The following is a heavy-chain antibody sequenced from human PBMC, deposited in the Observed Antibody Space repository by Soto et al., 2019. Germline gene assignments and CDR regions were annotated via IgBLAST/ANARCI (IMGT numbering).Heavy chain of an antibody. CDR2: ISGNGATT. D-gene: IGHD6-19*01. CDR1: GVAFSFYS. Sequence: EVALLESGGGLVQPGGSLRLSCEVSGVAFSFYSMSWVRQAPGKGLEWVASISGNGATTYYAASGKGRFTFSRDNSKTTVHLKMNSLRGEDTAVYYCAKDRGGFTSGWEFFDFWGQGTLVTVSS. V-gene: IGHV3-23*01. J-gene: IGHJ4*02. CDR3: AKDRGGFTSGWEFFDF.